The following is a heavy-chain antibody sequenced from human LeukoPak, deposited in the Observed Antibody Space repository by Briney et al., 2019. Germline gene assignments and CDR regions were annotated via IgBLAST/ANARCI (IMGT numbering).Heavy chain of an antibody. CDR3: AKDRDIYFDSSGYRQNDAFDI. V-gene: IGHV3-33*06. J-gene: IGHJ3*02. D-gene: IGHD3-22*01. Sequence: GGSLRLSCAASGFTFSSYGMHWVRQAPGKGLEWVAVIWYDGSNKYYADSVKGRFTISRDNSKNTLYLQMNSLRAEDTAVYYCAKDRDIYFDSSGYRQNDAFDIRGQGTMVTVSS. CDR1: GFTFSSYG. CDR2: IWYDGSNK.